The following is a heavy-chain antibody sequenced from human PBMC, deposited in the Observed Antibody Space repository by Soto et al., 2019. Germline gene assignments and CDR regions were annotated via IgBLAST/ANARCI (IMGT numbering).Heavy chain of an antibody. J-gene: IGHJ4*02. D-gene: IGHD3-22*01. CDR2: ISGSGGST. V-gene: IGHV3-23*01. CDR1: GFTFSSYA. Sequence: EVQLLESGGGLVQPGGSLRLSCAASGFTFSSYAMSWVRQAPGKGLEWVSAISGSGGSTYYADSVKGRFTISRDNSKNSLSLQMNSLRAEDTAVYYCANKAGYYDSSGYYYGYWGQGTLVTVSS. CDR3: ANKAGYYDSSGYYYGY.